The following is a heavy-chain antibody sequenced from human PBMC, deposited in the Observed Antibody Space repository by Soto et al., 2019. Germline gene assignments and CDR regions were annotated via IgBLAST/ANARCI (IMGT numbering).Heavy chain of an antibody. CDR3: TTHYDFWSGPGVYYYYGMDV. CDR1: GFTFSGSA. J-gene: IGHJ6*02. D-gene: IGHD3-3*01. Sequence: EVQLVESGGGLVQPGGSLKLSCAASGFTFSGSAMHWVRQASGKGLEWVGRIRSKANSYATAYAASVKGRFTISRDDSKNTAYLQMNRLKTEDPAVYYCTTHYDFWSGPGVYYYYGMDVWGQGTTVTVSS. V-gene: IGHV3-73*02. CDR2: IRSKANSYAT.